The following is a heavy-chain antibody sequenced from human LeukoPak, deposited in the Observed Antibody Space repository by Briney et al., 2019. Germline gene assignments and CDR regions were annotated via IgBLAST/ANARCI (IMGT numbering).Heavy chain of an antibody. D-gene: IGHD5-18*01. CDR1: GFTFSSYE. V-gene: IGHV3-48*03. CDR3: ARGRDTGDFAYDY. CDR2: ISSSGSTI. J-gene: IGHJ4*02. Sequence: GGSLRLSRAASGFTFSSYEMNWVRQAPGKGLEWVSYISSSGSTIYYADSVKGRFTISRDNAENSLYLQMNSLRAEDTAVYYCARGRDTGDFAYDYWGQGTLVTVSS.